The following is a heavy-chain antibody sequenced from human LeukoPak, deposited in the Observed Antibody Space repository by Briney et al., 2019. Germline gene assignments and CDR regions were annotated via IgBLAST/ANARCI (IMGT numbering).Heavy chain of an antibody. D-gene: IGHD3-22*01. V-gene: IGHV3-30*18. CDR3: AKTDSYYDSSGSAFDI. CDR1: GFTFSSYG. CDR2: ISYDGSNK. Sequence: PGGSLRLSCAASGFTFSSYGMHWVRQAPGKGLEWVAVISYDGSNKYYADSVKGRFTISRDNSKNTLYLQMNSLRAEDTAVYYCAKTDSYYDSSGSAFDIWGQGTMVTVSS. J-gene: IGHJ3*02.